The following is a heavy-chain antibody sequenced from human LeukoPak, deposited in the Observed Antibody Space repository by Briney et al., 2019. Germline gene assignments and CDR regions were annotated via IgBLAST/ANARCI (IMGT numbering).Heavy chain of an antibody. Sequence: SETLSLTCAVYGGSFSGYYWSWIRQPPGKGLEWIGEINHSGSTNYNPSLKSRVTISVDTSKNQLSLKLSSVTAADTAVYYCARANGDYGYWGQGTLVTVSS. V-gene: IGHV4-34*01. CDR3: ARANGDYGY. CDR2: INHSGST. J-gene: IGHJ4*02. CDR1: GGSFSGYY. D-gene: IGHD4-17*01.